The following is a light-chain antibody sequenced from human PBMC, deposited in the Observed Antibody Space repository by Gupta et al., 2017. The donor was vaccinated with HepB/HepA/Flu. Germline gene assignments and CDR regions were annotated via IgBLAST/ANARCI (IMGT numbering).Light chain of an antibody. CDR2: GAS. CDR1: QNIDSNY. J-gene: IGKJ1*01. CDR3: QQDGSPPWT. Sequence: EMVLTQSPGTLSLSPGETATLSCRASQNIDSNYLAWYQQKPGQAPRLLIYGASRRATGIPDRFSGSGCGTEFTLTISRLEPEDFAVYYCQQDGSPPWTFGQGTKVEVK. V-gene: IGKV3-20*01.